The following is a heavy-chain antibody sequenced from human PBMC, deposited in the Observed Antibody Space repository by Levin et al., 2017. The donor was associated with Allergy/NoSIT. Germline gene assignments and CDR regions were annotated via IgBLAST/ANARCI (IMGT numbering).Heavy chain of an antibody. V-gene: IGHV4-4*02. Sequence: GSLRLSCAVSGGSISSSNWWSWVRQPPGKGLEWIGEIYHSGSTNYNPSLKSRVTISVDKSKNQFSLKLSSVTAADTAVYYCARKSSSWYFLDYWGQGTLVTVSS. CDR3: ARKSSSWYFLDY. D-gene: IGHD6-13*01. CDR1: GGSISSSNW. J-gene: IGHJ4*02. CDR2: IYHSGST.